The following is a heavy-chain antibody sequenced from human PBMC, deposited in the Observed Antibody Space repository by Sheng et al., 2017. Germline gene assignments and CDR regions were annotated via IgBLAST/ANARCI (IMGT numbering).Heavy chain of an antibody. V-gene: IGHV1-69*04. CDR3: ARSNQLLYLYYYYYYMDV. Sequence: QVQLVQSGAEVKKPGSSVKVSCKASGGTFSSYAISWVRQAPGQGLEWMGGIIPILGIANYAQKFQGRVTITADKSTSTAYMELSSLRSEDTAVYYCARSNQLLYLYYYYYYMDVWGKGTTVTVSS. CDR1: GGTFSSYA. D-gene: IGHD2-2*01. J-gene: IGHJ6*03. CDR2: IIPILGIA.